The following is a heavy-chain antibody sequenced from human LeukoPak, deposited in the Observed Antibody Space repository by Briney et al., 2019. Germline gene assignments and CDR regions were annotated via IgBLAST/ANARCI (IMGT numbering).Heavy chain of an antibody. CDR3: AKVTYYYDSSGPRLTYFDY. V-gene: IGHV3-23*01. CDR2: ISGSGGST. Sequence: GGSLRLSCAASGFSVRSNDMSWVRQAPGKGLEWVSAISGSGGSTYYADSVKGRFTISRDNSKNALYLQMNSLRAEDTAVYYCAKVTYYYDSSGPRLTYFDYWGQGTLVTVSS. D-gene: IGHD3-22*01. J-gene: IGHJ4*02. CDR1: GFSVRSND.